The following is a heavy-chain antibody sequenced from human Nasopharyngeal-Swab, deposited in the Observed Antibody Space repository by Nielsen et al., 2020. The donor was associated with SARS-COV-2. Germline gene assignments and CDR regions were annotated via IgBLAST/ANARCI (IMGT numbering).Heavy chain of an antibody. Sequence: GESLKISCEASGFNFNTYGMHWVRQAPGKGLEWVAAIVGSGDISGSGGNTYYADSVKGRFTISRDNSKNTLSLQMNSLRAEDTAVYYCAKDLRGPYFFWGQGTLVTVSS. J-gene: IGHJ4*02. CDR2: IVGSGDISGSGGNT. V-gene: IGHV3-23*01. CDR3: AKDLRGPYFF. D-gene: IGHD2/OR15-2a*01. CDR1: GFNFNTYG.